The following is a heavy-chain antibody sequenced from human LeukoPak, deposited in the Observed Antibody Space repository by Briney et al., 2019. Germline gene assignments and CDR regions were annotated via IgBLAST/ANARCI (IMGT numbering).Heavy chain of an antibody. CDR1: GFTVSSNY. V-gene: IGHV3-53*01. CDR2: IYSGGST. J-gene: IGHJ4*01. D-gene: IGHD3-22*01. Sequence: GGSLRLSCAASGFTVSSNYMSWVRQAPGRGLEWVSVIYSGGSTYYADSVKGRFTISRDNSKNTLYLQMNSLRAEDTAVYYCASSYDSSGYYDYWGQGTLVTVSS. CDR3: ASSYDSSGYYDY.